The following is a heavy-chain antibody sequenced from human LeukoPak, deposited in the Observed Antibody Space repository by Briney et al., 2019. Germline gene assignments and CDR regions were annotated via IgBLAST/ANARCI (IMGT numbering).Heavy chain of an antibody. Sequence: GGSLRLSCAASGFTFSSYGMHWVRHAPGKGLEWAAFIRYDGSNKYYADSVKGRFTISRDNSKNTLYLQMNSLRAEDTAVYYCAKEIIAVAGPGDYWGQGTLVTVSS. J-gene: IGHJ4*02. CDR2: IRYDGSNK. CDR1: GFTFSSYG. V-gene: IGHV3-30*02. CDR3: AKEIIAVAGPGDY. D-gene: IGHD6-19*01.